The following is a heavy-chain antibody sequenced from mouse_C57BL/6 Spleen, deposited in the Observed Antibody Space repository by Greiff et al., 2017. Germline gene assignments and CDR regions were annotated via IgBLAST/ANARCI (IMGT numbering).Heavy chain of an antibody. Sequence: QVQLQQSGAELVRPGASVTLSCKASGYTFTDYEMHWVKQTPVHGLEWIGAIDPETGGTAYNQKFKGKAILTADKSSSTAYMQLSSLTSEDSAVYYCARWVFAYWGQGTLVTVSA. J-gene: IGHJ3*01. CDR1: GYTFTDYE. V-gene: IGHV1-15*01. CDR2: IDPETGGT. CDR3: ARWVFAY.